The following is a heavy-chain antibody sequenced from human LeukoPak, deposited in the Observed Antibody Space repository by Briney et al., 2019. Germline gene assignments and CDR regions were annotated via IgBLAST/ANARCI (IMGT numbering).Heavy chain of an antibody. J-gene: IGHJ5*02. Sequence: GASVKVSCKASGYTFTSYGISWVRQAPGQGLEWMGWMNPNSGNTGYAQKFQGRVTMTRNTSISTAYMELSSLRSEDTAVYYCARARGLYGSGSQGARWFDPGGQGPLVTVSS. CDR3: ARARGLYGSGSQGARWFDP. CDR2: MNPNSGNT. V-gene: IGHV1-8*02. D-gene: IGHD3-10*01. CDR1: GYTFTSYG.